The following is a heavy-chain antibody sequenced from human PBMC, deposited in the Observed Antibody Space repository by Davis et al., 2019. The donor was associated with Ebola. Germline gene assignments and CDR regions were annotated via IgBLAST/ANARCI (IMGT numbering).Heavy chain of an antibody. CDR3: ARVRRGGLWLRGYFDY. CDR2: IYYSGST. Sequence: SETLSLTCTVSAFSFSSGDYYWSWIRQPPGKGLEWIGYIYYSGSTYYNPSLKSRVTISVDTSKNQFSLNLSSVTAADTAVYYFARVRRGGLWLRGYFDYWGQGTLVTVSS. V-gene: IGHV4-30-4*01. CDR1: AFSFSSGDYY. J-gene: IGHJ4*02. D-gene: IGHD5-18*01.